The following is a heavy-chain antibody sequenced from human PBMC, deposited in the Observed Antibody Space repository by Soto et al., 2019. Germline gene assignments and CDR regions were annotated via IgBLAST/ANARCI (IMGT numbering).Heavy chain of an antibody. V-gene: IGHV1-69*12. CDR3: ARVWAGGHNWFDP. D-gene: IGHD2-15*01. CDR1: GGTFSSYA. Sequence: QVQLVQSGAELKKPGSSVKVSCKASGGTFSSYAISWVRQAPGQGLEWMGGIIPIFGTANYPHKFQGRVTIAADESTSTAYMELSSLRSEDTAVYYCARVWAGGHNWFDPWGQGTLVTVSS. J-gene: IGHJ5*02. CDR2: IIPIFGTA.